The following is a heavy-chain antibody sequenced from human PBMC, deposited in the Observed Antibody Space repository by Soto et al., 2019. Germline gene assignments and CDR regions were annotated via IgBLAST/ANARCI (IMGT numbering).Heavy chain of an antibody. CDR3: AKVIRAYSYGWEAFDI. D-gene: IGHD5-18*01. CDR2: ISGSGGST. V-gene: IGHV3-23*01. J-gene: IGHJ3*02. Sequence: EVQVLESGGGLVQPGGSLRLSCAASGFTFSSYAMSWVRQAPGKGLEWVSAISGSGGSTYYADSVKGRFTISRDNSKNTLYLQVNSLTAEDTAVYFCAKVIRAYSYGWEAFDIWGQGTMVTVSS. CDR1: GFTFSSYA.